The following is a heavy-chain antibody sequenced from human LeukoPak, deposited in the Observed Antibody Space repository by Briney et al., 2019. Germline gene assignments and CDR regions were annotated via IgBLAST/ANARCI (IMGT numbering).Heavy chain of an antibody. J-gene: IGHJ4*02. CDR2: IYYSGST. CDR1: GGSISSGGYY. CDR3: ARWGTTRLDY. V-gene: IGHV4-31*03. D-gene: IGHD1-7*01. Sequence: SETLSLTCTVSGGSISSGGYYWSWIRQHPGKGLEWIGYIYYSGSTYYNPSLKSRVTISVDTSKNQFSLKLSSVTAADTAVYYCARWGTTRLDYWGQGTLVTVSS.